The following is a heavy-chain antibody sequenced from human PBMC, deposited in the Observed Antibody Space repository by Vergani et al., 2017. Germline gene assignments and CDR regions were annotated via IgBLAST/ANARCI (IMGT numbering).Heavy chain of an antibody. CDR3: FYDFWAGYDSGDV. CDR2: IRDKAYNYAT. J-gene: IGHJ6*04. V-gene: IGHV3-73*02. Sequence: EVHLVESGGGLVQPGESLKLSCATSGFTFSNSAIHLVRQTSGKGLEWIGRIRDKAYNYATVYAVSVKGRFTISRDDSKKTAYLQMNGLTTEDTAVYYCFYDFWAGYDSGDVWGNEATVTVSS. CDR1: GFTFSNSA. D-gene: IGHD3/OR15-3a*01.